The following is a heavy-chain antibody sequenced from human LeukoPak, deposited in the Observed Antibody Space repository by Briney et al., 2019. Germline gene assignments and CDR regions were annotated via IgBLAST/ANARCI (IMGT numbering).Heavy chain of an antibody. V-gene: IGHV4-4*07. D-gene: IGHD4-17*01. CDR2: ISRSGDT. J-gene: IGHJ4*02. CDR3: ARDQGDYGDHRYFDH. CDR1: GASTNPYC. Sequence: SETLSLTCIFSGASTNPYCWNWIRQPAGKGLEWIGRISRSGDTNYNPSLKSRVTMSVDASKKQLQFSLRLSSVTAADTAVYYCARDQGDYGDHRYFDHWGQGTLVTVSS.